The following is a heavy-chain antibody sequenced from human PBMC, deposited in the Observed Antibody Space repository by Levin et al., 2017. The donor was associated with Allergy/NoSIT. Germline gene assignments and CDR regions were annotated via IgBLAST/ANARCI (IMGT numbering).Heavy chain of an antibody. CDR3: ARDSGPEGATGDYYYYGMDV. D-gene: IGHD1-26*01. CDR1: GYTFTSYY. V-gene: IGHV1-46*01. CDR2: INPSCGST. J-gene: IGHJ6*02. Sequence: ASVKVSCKASGYTFTSYYMHWVRQAPGQGLEWMGIINPSCGSTSYAQKFQGRVTMTRDTSTSTVYMELSSLRSEDTAVYYCARDSGPEGATGDYYYYGMDVWGQGTTVTVSS.